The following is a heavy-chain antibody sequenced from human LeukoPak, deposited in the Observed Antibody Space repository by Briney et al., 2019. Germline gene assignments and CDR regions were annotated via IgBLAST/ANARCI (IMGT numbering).Heavy chain of an antibody. CDR2: ISWDGGST. CDR1: GFTFDDYT. Sequence: GGSLRLSCAASGFTFDDYTMHWVRQAPGKGLEWVSPISWDGGSTYYADSVKGRFTISRDNSKNSLYLQMNSLRTEDTALYYCAKDSGSSWQDYYYMDVWGKGTTVTVSS. D-gene: IGHD6-13*01. J-gene: IGHJ6*03. CDR3: AKDSGSSWQDYYYMDV. V-gene: IGHV3-43*01.